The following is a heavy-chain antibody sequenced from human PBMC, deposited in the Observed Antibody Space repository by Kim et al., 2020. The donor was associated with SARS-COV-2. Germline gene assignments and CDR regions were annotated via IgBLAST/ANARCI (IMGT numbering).Heavy chain of an antibody. V-gene: IGHV4-34*01. Sequence: SETLSLTCAVYGGSFSGYYWSWIRQPPGKGLEWIGEINHSGSTNYNPSLKSRVTISVDTSKNQFSLKLSSVTAADTAVYYCARGGYDSSGLSWEYWGQGTLVTVSS. D-gene: IGHD3-22*01. CDR3: ARGGYDSSGLSWEY. CDR2: INHSGST. CDR1: GGSFSGYY. J-gene: IGHJ4*02.